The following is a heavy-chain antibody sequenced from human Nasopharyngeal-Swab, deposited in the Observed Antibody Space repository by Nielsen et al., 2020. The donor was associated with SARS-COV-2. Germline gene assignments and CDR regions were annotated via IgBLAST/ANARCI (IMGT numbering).Heavy chain of an antibody. CDR3: ARGLAAAWYGICYFDY. D-gene: IGHD6-13*01. CDR1: GGSISSSSYY. J-gene: IGHJ4*02. V-gene: IGHV4-39*07. CDR2: IYYSGST. Sequence: SETLSLTCTVSGGSISSSSYYWGWIRQPPGKGLEWIGSIYYSGSTYYNPSLKSRVTISVDTSKNQFSLKLTSVTAADTAVYYCARGLAAAWYGICYFDYWGQGTLVTVSS.